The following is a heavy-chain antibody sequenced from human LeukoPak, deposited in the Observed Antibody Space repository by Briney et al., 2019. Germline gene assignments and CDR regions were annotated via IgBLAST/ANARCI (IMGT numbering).Heavy chain of an antibody. Sequence: SETLSLTCGVSGGSISNTIWWRWVRPPPRQGLEWIGEISLTGLTHYNPSLESRVTVSLDKSKNQLSPNLTPVTASDTAVYYCSRENGAFSPFGYWGQGTLVTVLS. CDR1: GGSISNTIW. CDR2: ISLTGLT. CDR3: SRENGAFSPFGY. D-gene: IGHD2-8*01. V-gene: IGHV4-4*02. J-gene: IGHJ4*02.